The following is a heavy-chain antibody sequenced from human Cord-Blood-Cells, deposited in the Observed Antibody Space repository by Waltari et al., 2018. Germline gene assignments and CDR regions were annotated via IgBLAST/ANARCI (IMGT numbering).Heavy chain of an antibody. CDR2: ISGSGGIT. CDR3: AKYPLHYDILTGYFDY. D-gene: IGHD3-9*01. V-gene: IGHV3-23*01. Sequence: EVQLLESGGGSVQPGGSMRLSCAASGFTFSSYDLSCVRAAPGKGLEWVSAISGSGGITYYADSVKGRFTISRDNSKTTLYLQMNSLRAEDTAVYYCAKYPLHYDILTGYFDYWGQGTLVTVSS. J-gene: IGHJ4*02. CDR1: GFTFSSYD.